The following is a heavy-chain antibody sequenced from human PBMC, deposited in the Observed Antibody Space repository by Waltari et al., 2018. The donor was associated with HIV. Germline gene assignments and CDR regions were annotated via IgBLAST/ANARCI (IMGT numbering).Heavy chain of an antibody. D-gene: IGHD3-22*01. V-gene: IGHV4-59*01. J-gene: IGHJ6*02. CDR1: GGSISVYY. CDR3: ARGHYYDGSGAYYYYGMDV. Sequence: QVQLRESGPGLVKPSETLSLTCTVSGGSISVYYWSWIRQPPGKGREWIGYIHYSGGSDYRPSLKSRVTISVDTSKNQFSLKLRSVTAADMAVYYCARGHYYDGSGAYYYYGMDVWGQGTTVTVS. CDR2: IHYSGGS.